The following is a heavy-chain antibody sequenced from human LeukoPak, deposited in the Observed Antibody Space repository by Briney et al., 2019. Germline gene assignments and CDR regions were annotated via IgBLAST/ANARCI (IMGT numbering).Heavy chain of an antibody. CDR2: IYSSGST. D-gene: IGHD3-22*01. V-gene: IGHV4-4*07. J-gene: IGHJ5*02. CDR3: ARGTYYYDTSDYPHWFDP. Sequence: SETLSLTCTVSDGSFSSYYWNWIRQPAGKGLQWIGRIYSSGSTNYYPSLKSRVTMSVDTSKNQFSLRLSSVTAADTAVYYCARGTYYYDTSDYPHWFDPWGQGTLVTVSS. CDR1: DGSFSSYY.